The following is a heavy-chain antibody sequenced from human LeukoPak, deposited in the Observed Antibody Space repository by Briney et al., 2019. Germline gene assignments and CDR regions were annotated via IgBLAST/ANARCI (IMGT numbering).Heavy chain of an antibody. D-gene: IGHD5-24*01. Sequence: SETLSLTCTVSGGSISSYYWSWIRQPPGKGLEWIGYIYYSGSTNYNPSLKSRVTISVDTSKNQFSLKLSSVTAADTAVYYCARDGDGSGVAKYWGQGTLVTVSS. CDR1: GGSISSYY. V-gene: IGHV4-59*01. CDR3: ARDGDGSGVAKY. CDR2: IYYSGST. J-gene: IGHJ4*02.